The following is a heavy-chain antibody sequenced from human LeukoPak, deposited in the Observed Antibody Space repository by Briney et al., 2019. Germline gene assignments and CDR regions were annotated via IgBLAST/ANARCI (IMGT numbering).Heavy chain of an antibody. CDR2: INPSGGST. Sequence: AASVKVSCKASGYTFTSYYMHWVRQAPGQGLEWMGIINPSGGSTSYAQKFQGRVTMTRDTSTSTVYMELSSLRSEDTAVYYCARRGPGSGSYYSADYYYGMDVWGQGTTVTVSS. J-gene: IGHJ6*02. V-gene: IGHV1-46*01. D-gene: IGHD3-10*01. CDR3: ARRGPGSGSYYSADYYYGMDV. CDR1: GYTFTSYY.